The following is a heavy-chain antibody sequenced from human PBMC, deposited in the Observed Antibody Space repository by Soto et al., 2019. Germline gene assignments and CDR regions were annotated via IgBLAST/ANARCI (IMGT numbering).Heavy chain of an antibody. CDR1: GGSISSSSYY. J-gene: IGHJ4*02. V-gene: IGHV4-39*01. Sequence: SETLSLTCTVSGGSISSSSYYWGWIRQPPGKGLEWIGSIYYRVNTYYNPSLKSQVTISVDTSKNQFSLKLSSLTAADTAVYYCERHYGYEVFDYWGQGTLVTVSS. CDR2: IYYRVNT. CDR3: ERHYGYEVFDY. D-gene: IGHD5-18*01.